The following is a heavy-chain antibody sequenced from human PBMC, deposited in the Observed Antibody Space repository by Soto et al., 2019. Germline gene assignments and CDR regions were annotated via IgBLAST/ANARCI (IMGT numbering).Heavy chain of an antibody. CDR3: ARAFVGATTSRYYYYYGMDV. J-gene: IGHJ6*02. CDR2: INHSGST. V-gene: IGHV4-34*01. Sequence: SETLSLTCAVYGGSFSGYYWSWIRQPPGKGLEWIGEINHSGSTNYNPSLKSRVTISVDTSKNQFSLKLSSVTAADTAVYYCARAFVGATTSRYYYYYGMDVWGQGTTVTVSS. CDR1: GGSFSGYY. D-gene: IGHD1-26*01.